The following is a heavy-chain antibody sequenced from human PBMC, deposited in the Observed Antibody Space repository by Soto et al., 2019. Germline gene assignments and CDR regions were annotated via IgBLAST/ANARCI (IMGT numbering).Heavy chain of an antibody. Sequence: PGGSLRLSCAASGFTFSSYWMSWVRQAPGKGLEWVANIKQDGSEKYYVDSVKGRFTISRDNAKNSLYLQMNSLRAEDTAVYYCARDGLYSYGSLYHYGMDVCGQGTSVPGSS. D-gene: IGHD5-18*01. CDR3: ARDGLYSYGSLYHYGMDV. V-gene: IGHV3-7*05. J-gene: IGHJ6*02. CDR1: GFTFSSYW. CDR2: IKQDGSEK.